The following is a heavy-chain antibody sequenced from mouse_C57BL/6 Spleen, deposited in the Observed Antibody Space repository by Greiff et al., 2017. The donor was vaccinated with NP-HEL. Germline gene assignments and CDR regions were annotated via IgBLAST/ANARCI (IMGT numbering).Heavy chain of an antibody. CDR2: IYPGGGYT. CDR3: ARAGTDYYAMDY. D-gene: IGHD4-1*01. Sequence: QVQLKQSGAELMKPGASVKLSCKATGYTFTGYWIEWVKQRPGHGLEWIGDIYPGGGYTNYNEKFKGKATLTADKSSSTAYMQFSSLTSEDSAIYYCARAGTDYYAMDYWGQGTSVTVSS. CDR1: GYTFTGYW. J-gene: IGHJ4*01. V-gene: IGHV1-9*01.